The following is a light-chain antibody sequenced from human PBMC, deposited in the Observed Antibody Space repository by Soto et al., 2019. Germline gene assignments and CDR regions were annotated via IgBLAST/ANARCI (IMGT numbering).Light chain of an antibody. CDR2: DTS. V-gene: IGKV3D-20*01. J-gene: IGKJ5*01. CDR3: QQYGSSPIT. CDR1: QSVSSSY. Sequence: VVLTQSPATLSWSPGERGSLSCGASQSVSSSYVAWYQHKPGLAPRLLIHDTSSRAIGIPDRLSGSKSGTNFTLTIRRMEPEDVGMYYCQQYGSSPITFGQGTRLEIK.